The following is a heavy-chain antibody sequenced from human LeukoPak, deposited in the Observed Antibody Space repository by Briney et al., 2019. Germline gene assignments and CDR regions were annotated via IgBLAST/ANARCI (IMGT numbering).Heavy chain of an antibody. CDR1: GGSISNTNW. J-gene: IGHJ4*02. D-gene: IGHD2-8*01. Sequence: PSETLSLTCGVSGGSISNTNWWSWVRQPPGQGLEWIGEISLTGLTHYNPSLESRVTVSLHKSKNQLSLNLSSVTAGDTAVYYCSRENGAFSPFGYWGQGTLVTVLS. CDR2: ISLTGLT. V-gene: IGHV4-4*02. CDR3: SRENGAFSPFGY.